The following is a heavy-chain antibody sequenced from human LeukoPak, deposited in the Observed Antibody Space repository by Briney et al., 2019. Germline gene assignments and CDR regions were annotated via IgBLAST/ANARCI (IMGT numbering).Heavy chain of an antibody. CDR2: ISGSGGSI. Sequence: GGTLRLSCAASGFTFSSYGMSWVRQAPGKGLEWVSAISGSGGSIYYADSVKGRFTISRDNSKNTLYLQMNSLRAEDTAVYYCAKDLLVRDWFDPWGQGTLVTVSS. V-gene: IGHV3-23*01. J-gene: IGHJ5*02. CDR3: AKDLLVRDWFDP. CDR1: GFTFSSYG. D-gene: IGHD3-10*01.